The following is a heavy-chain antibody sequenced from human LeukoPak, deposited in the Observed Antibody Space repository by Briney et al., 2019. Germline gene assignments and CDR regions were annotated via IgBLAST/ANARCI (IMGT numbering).Heavy chain of an antibody. J-gene: IGHJ3*02. CDR2: INTNTGNP. V-gene: IGHV7-4-1*02. D-gene: IGHD1-26*01. CDR3: ARDSGWELLVSAFDI. Sequence: ASVKVSCKASGYTFTSYAMNRVRQAPGQGLEWMGWINTNTGNPTYAQGFTGRFVFSLDTSVSTAYLQISSLKAEDTAVYYCARDSGWELLVSAFDIWGQGTMVTVSS. CDR1: GYTFTSYA.